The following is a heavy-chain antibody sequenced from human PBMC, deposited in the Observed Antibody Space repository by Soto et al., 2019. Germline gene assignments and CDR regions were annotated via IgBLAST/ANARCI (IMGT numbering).Heavy chain of an antibody. V-gene: IGHV1-69*06. CDR3: ATPEFSGSDSYYYYGMDV. CDR2: IIPIFGTA. CDR1: GGTFSSYA. J-gene: IGHJ6*02. Sequence: QVQLVQSGAEVKKPGSSVKVSCKASGGTFSSYAISWVRQAPGQGLEWMGGIIPIFGTANYAQKFQGRVTITADKSTSTAYMELSSLRSEDTAVYYCATPEFSGSDSYYYYGMDVWGQGTTVTVSS. D-gene: IGHD1-26*01.